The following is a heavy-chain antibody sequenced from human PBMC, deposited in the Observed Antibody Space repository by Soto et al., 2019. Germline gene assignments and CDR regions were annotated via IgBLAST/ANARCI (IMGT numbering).Heavy chain of an antibody. Sequence: GGSLRLSCAASGFTFSSYSMNWVRQAPVKGLEWVSYISSSSSTIYYADSVKGRFTISRDNAKNSLYLQMNSLRAEDTAVYYCARGYDFWSGYYIGAFDIWGQGTMVTVSS. J-gene: IGHJ3*02. CDR3: ARGYDFWSGYYIGAFDI. D-gene: IGHD3-3*01. V-gene: IGHV3-48*01. CDR1: GFTFSSYS. CDR2: ISSSSSTI.